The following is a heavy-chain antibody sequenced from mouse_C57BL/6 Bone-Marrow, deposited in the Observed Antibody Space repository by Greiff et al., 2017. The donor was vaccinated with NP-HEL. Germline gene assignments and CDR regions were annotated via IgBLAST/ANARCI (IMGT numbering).Heavy chain of an antibody. V-gene: IGHV1-78*01. CDR2: IYPRDGST. Sequence: QVQLQQSDAELVKPGASVKISCKVSGYTFTDHTIHWMKQRPEQGLEWIGYIYPRDGSTKYNEKFKGKATLTADKSSSTAYMQLNSLTSEDSAVYFCAKRRLITTVVATGYYFDYRGKGTTLTVSS. D-gene: IGHD1-1*01. CDR3: AKRRLITTVVATGYYFDY. CDR1: GYTFTDHT. J-gene: IGHJ2*01.